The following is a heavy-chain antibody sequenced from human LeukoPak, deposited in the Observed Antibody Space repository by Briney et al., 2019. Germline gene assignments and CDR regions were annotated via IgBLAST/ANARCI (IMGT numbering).Heavy chain of an antibody. CDR1: GFTFSSYW. CDR2: IKQDGSEK. V-gene: IGHV3-7*01. Sequence: GGSLRLSFAASGFTFSSYWMSWVRQAPGKGLEWVANIKQDGSEKYYVDSVKGRFTISRDNAKNSLYLQMNSLRAEDTAVYYCARAEYSSSLDYYYMDVWGKGTTVTVSS. D-gene: IGHD6-6*01. CDR3: ARAEYSSSLDYYYMDV. J-gene: IGHJ6*03.